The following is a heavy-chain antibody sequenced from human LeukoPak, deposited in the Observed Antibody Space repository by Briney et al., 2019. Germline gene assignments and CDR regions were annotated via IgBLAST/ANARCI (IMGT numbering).Heavy chain of an antibody. Sequence: PSETLSLTCAVYGGSFSGYYWSWIRQPPGKGLEWIGEINHSGSTNYNPSLKSRVTISVDTSKNQFSLKLSSVTAADTAVYYCARPTSQHYSGGYFRYWGQGTLVTVSS. CDR2: INHSGST. CDR1: GGSFSGYY. V-gene: IGHV4-34*01. D-gene: IGHD1-26*01. CDR3: ARPTSQHYSGGYFRY. J-gene: IGHJ4*02.